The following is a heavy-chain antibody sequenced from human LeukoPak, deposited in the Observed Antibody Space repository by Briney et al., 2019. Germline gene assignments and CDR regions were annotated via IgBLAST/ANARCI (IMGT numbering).Heavy chain of an antibody. V-gene: IGHV4-4*07. Sequence: SETLSLTCTVSGGSISSYYWSWLRQPAGKGLEWIGRIYTSGSTNYNPSLKSRVTMSVDTSKNQFSLKLSSVTAADTAVYYCAECPIVGAPHFDYWGQGTLVTVSS. D-gene: IGHD1-26*01. CDR3: AECPIVGAPHFDY. CDR2: IYTSGST. J-gene: IGHJ4*02. CDR1: GGSISSYY.